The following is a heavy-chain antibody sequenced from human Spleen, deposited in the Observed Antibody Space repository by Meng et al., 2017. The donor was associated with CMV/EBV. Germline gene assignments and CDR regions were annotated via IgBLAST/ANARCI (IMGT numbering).Heavy chain of an antibody. CDR3: ARGYCSSTSCRNAFDI. J-gene: IGHJ3*02. CDR1: GGSFSGYY. V-gene: IGHV4-34*01. Sequence: SETLSLTCAVYGGSFSGYYWSWIRQPPGKGLEWIGEINHSGSTNYNPSLKSRVTISVDTSKNQFSLKLSSVTAADTAVYYCARGYCSSTSCRNAFDIWGQGTTVTVSS. CDR2: INHSGST. D-gene: IGHD2-2*01.